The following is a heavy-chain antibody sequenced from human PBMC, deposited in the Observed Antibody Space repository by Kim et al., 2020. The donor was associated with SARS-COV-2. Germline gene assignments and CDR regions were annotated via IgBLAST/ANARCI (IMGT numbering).Heavy chain of an antibody. D-gene: IGHD3-9*01. Sequence: GGSLRLSCAASGFTFSSYWMSWVRQAPGKGLEWVANIKQHGSEKYYVDSVKGRFTISRDNAKNSLYLQMNSLRAEDTAVYYCARDLGIGRYFDWSHYFDYWGQGTLVTVSS. J-gene: IGHJ4*02. CDR3: ARDLGIGRYFDWSHYFDY. V-gene: IGHV3-7*03. CDR1: GFTFSSYW. CDR2: IKQHGSEK.